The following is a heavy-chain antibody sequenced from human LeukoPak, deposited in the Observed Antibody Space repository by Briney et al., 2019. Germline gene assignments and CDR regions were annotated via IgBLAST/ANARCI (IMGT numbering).Heavy chain of an antibody. CDR1: GGTFSSYA. CDR2: IIPIFGTA. V-gene: IGHV1-69*06. CDR3: ARDIVAVAGLDY. D-gene: IGHD6-19*01. J-gene: IGHJ4*02. Sequence: SVTVSCKASGGTFSSYAISWVRQAPGQGLEWMGRIIPIFGTANYAQTFQGRVTITADKSTSTAYMELSSLRSEDTAVYYCARDIVAVAGLDYWGQGTLVTVSS.